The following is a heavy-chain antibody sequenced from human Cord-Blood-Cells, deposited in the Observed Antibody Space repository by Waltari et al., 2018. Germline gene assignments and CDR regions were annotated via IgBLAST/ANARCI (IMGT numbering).Heavy chain of an antibody. J-gene: IGHJ2*01. V-gene: IGHV3-30*02. CDR1: GFTFSSYG. CDR3: AKGGETNYWYFDL. Sequence: QVQLVESGGGVVQPGGSLRLSCAASGFTFSSYGMHWVRQAPGKGLEWVAFRRYDGSNKYYADSVKGRFTISRDNSKNTLYLQMNSLRADDTAVYYCAKGGETNYWYFDLWGRGTLVTVSS. D-gene: IGHD3-16*01. CDR2: RRYDGSNK.